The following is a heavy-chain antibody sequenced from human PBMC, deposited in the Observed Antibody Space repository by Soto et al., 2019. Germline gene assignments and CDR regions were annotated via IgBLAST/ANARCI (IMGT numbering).Heavy chain of an antibody. CDR2: IIPIFGTA. CDR3: ARSLSGPPLGHIVVVTAILGAFDI. V-gene: IGHV1-69*13. CDR1: GCTFSSYA. D-gene: IGHD2-21*02. J-gene: IGHJ3*02. Sequence: AASVKVSCKASGCTFSSYAISWVRQAPGQGLEWMGGIIPIFGTANYAQKFQGRVTITADESTSTAYMELSSLRSEDTAVYYCARSLSGPPLGHIVVVTAILGAFDIWGQGTMVTVSS.